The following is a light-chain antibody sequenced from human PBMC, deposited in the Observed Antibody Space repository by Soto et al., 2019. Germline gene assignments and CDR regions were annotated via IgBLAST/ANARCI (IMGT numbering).Light chain of an antibody. CDR3: QQYVSSSPVT. Sequence: ENVLTQSPGILSLSPGERATLSCRASQSVSSSYFAWYQQKPGQAPRLLIYAASNRATGIPDRFSGSGSGTDFTLTISRLEPEDFAFYYCQQYVSSSPVTFGGGTKVEIK. CDR1: QSVSSSY. V-gene: IGKV3-20*01. J-gene: IGKJ4*01. CDR2: AAS.